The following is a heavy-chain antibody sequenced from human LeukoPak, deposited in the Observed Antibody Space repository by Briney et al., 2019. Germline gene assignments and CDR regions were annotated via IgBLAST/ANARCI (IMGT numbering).Heavy chain of an antibody. J-gene: IGHJ4*02. CDR3: ARARPDEQLWFYDY. Sequence: GASVKVSCKASGYTFTSYGISWVRQAPGQGLEWMGWISAFNGNTNYAQKLQGRVTMTTDTSTSTAYMELRSLRSDDTAVYYCARARPDEQLWFYDYWAQGTLVTVSS. V-gene: IGHV1-18*01. D-gene: IGHD5-18*01. CDR1: GYTFTSYG. CDR2: ISAFNGNT.